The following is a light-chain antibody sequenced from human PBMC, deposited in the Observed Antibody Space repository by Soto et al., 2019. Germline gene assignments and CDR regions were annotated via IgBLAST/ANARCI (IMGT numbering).Light chain of an antibody. Sequence: DIVMTQSPATLSMSPGERATLSCRASQTINNNLAWNQQKPGQAPRLLIYGASTRATGIPDRFSGSGSGTEFTFTISRLQSEDFAVYYCQQNDKWPWTFGQGTKVEIK. CDR3: QQNDKWPWT. CDR2: GAS. J-gene: IGKJ1*01. CDR1: QTINNN. V-gene: IGKV3-15*01.